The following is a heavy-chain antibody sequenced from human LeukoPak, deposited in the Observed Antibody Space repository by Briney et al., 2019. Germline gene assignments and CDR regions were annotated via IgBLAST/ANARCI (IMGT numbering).Heavy chain of an antibody. CDR3: AGEWSGLSSIAARPSWFDP. J-gene: IGHJ5*02. CDR1: GGTFSSYA. Sequence: ASVKVSCKASGGTFSSYAISWVRQAPGQGLEWMGRIIPIFGIANYAQKFQGRVTITADKSTSTAYMELSSLRSEDTAVYYCAGEWSGLSSIAARPSWFDPWGQGTLVTVSS. D-gene: IGHD6-6*01. V-gene: IGHV1-69*04. CDR2: IIPIFGIA.